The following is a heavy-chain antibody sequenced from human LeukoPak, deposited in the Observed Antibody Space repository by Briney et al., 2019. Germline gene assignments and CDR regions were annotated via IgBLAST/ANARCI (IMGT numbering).Heavy chain of an antibody. V-gene: IGHV3-74*01. Sequence: QTGGSLRLSCAASGLTFSSYWMHWVRQAPGKGLVWVSRINSDGSSTSYADSVKGRFTISRDNAKNTLYLQMNSLRAEDTAVYYCARVLIWGMTFDAFDIWGQGTMVTVSS. CDR1: GLTFSSYW. J-gene: IGHJ3*02. CDR2: INSDGSST. CDR3: ARVLIWGMTFDAFDI. D-gene: IGHD3-16*01.